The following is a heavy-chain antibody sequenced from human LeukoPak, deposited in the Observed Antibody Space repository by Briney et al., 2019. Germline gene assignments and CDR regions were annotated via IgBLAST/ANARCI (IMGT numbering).Heavy chain of an antibody. Sequence: GGSLRLSCAASGFTFSSFARHWVRQAPGKGLEWVAVISYDGSNKYFADSVKGRFTISRDNSKNTLYLQMNSLRAEDTAVYYCARDQMIAAAGLDYWGQGTLVTVSS. CDR1: GFTFSSFA. D-gene: IGHD6-13*01. V-gene: IGHV3-30-3*01. CDR2: ISYDGSNK. J-gene: IGHJ4*02. CDR3: ARDQMIAAAGLDY.